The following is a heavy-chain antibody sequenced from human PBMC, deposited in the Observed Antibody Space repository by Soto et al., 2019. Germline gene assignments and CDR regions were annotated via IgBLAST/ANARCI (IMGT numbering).Heavy chain of an antibody. V-gene: IGHV2-70*01. J-gene: IGHJ4*02. CDR1: WFSLSTSGMC. CDR2: IDWDDDK. CDR3: ARIRYSSSWYYFDY. Sequence: SGTTLVNPTLSLTLTCTFSWFSLSTSGMCVSWIRQPPGKALEWLALIDWDDDKYYSTSLKTRLTISKDTSKNQVVLTMTNMEPVDTSTYYCARIRYSSSWYYFDYWGQGTLVTVSS. D-gene: IGHD6-13*01.